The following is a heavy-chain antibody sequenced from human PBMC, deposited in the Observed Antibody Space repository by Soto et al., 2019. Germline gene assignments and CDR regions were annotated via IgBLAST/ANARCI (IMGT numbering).Heavy chain of an antibody. V-gene: IGHV4-61*08. CDR2: ISYSGST. Sequence: SETNSLPSTVSGGNISSVGYHWSCIRQHAGTGLEWIGYISYSGSTNYNTSLKSRVTISVDTSKNQFSLKLSSVTAADTAVYYCANYPTTVTSDYWGQGTLVTVS. J-gene: IGHJ4*02. CDR1: GGNISSVGYH. D-gene: IGHD4-17*01. CDR3: ANYPTTVTSDY.